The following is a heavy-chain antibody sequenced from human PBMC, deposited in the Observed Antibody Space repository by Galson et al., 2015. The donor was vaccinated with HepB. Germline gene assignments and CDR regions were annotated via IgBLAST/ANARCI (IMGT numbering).Heavy chain of an antibody. J-gene: IGHJ4*02. D-gene: IGHD3-9*01. V-gene: IGHV3-9*01. CDR3: AKVTVGDYDILTGYYTSGKSLEDYYFDY. CDR2: ISWNSGSI. CDR1: GFTFDDYA. Sequence: SLRLSCAASGFTFDDYAMHWVRQAPGKGLEWVSGISWNSGSIGYADSVKGRFTISRDNAKNSLYLQMNSLRAEDTALYYCAKVTVGDYDILTGYYTSGKSLEDYYFDYWGQGTLVTVSS.